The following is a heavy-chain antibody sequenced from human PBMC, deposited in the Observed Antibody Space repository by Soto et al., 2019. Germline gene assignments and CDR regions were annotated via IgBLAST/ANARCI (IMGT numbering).Heavy chain of an antibody. V-gene: IGHV1-3*01. CDR2: INAGNGNT. CDR3: AREAIFERGFDP. CDR1: GYTFTSYA. Sequence: QVQLVQSGAEVKKPGASVKVSCKASGYTFTSYAMHWVRQAPGQRLEWMGWINAGNGNTKYSQKFQGRVTITRDTSASTAYMELSSLRSEDTAVYYSAREAIFERGFDPWGQGTLVTVSS. J-gene: IGHJ5*02. D-gene: IGHD3-3*01.